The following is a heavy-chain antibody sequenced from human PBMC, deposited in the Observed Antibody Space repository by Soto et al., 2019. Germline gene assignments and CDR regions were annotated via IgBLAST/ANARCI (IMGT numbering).Heavy chain of an antibody. J-gene: IGHJ4*02. V-gene: IGHV1-69*06. CDR2: IIPIFGTA. Sequence: QVQLVQSGAEVKKPGSSVKVSCKASGGTFSSYAISWVRQAPGQGLEWMGGIIPIFGTANYAQKFQGRVTTTADKSTSTAYMELSSLRSEDTAVYYCASVGDYSGSYYGPFDYWGQGTLVTVSS. D-gene: IGHD1-26*01. CDR3: ASVGDYSGSYYGPFDY. CDR1: GGTFSSYA.